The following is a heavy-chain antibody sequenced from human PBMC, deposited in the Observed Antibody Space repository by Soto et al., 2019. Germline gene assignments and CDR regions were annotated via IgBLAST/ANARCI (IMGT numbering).Heavy chain of an antibody. V-gene: IGHV1-69*06. CDR3: ARDEVTGTRSLFHYYGMDV. Sequence: QVQLVQSGSEVKKPGSSVKVSCKASGGTFSSYGISWVRQAPGQGLEWMGGIIPLFGTANYAQKFQGRVTITADKSTSTAYMELSSLRSEDTAVYYCARDEVTGTRSLFHYYGMDVWGQGTTVTVSS. CDR2: IIPLFGTA. J-gene: IGHJ6*02. CDR1: GGTFSSYG. D-gene: IGHD1-1*01.